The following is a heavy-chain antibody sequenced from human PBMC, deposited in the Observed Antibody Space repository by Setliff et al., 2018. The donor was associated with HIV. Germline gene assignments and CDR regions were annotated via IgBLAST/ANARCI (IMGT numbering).Heavy chain of an antibody. Sequence: ASVKVSCKASGYTFTSYGISWVRQAPGQGLEWMGWISAYNGNTNYAQKLQGRVTMTTDTSTSTAYMELRSLRSDDTAVYYCARDRELAVAGTIDAVDIWGQGTMVTVS. CDR1: GYTFTSYG. CDR2: ISAYNGNT. CDR3: ARDRELAVAGTIDAVDI. V-gene: IGHV1-18*01. J-gene: IGHJ3*02. D-gene: IGHD6-19*01.